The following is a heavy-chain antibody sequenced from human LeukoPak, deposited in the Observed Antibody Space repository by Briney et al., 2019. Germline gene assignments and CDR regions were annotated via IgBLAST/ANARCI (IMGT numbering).Heavy chain of an antibody. CDR3: ARHRYYYDSSGYYYQP. CDR1: GASISSYY. J-gene: IGHJ5*02. D-gene: IGHD3-22*01. V-gene: IGHV4-59*01. CDR2: IYYSGST. Sequence: SETLSLTCTVSGASISSYYWSWIRQPPWKGLEWIGYIYYSGSTNYNPSLKSRVTISVDTSKNQFSLRLSSVTAADTAVYYCARHRYYYDSSGYYYQPWGQGTLVTVSS.